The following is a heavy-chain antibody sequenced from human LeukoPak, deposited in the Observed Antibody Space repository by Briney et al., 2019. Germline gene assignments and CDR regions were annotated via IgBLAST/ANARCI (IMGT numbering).Heavy chain of an antibody. D-gene: IGHD6-13*01. J-gene: IGHJ4*02. V-gene: IGHV3-66*01. CDR1: GFTFSSNY. Sequence: GGSLRLSCAASGFTFSSNYMSWVRQAPGKGLEWVSVIYSGGSTYYADSVKGRFTISRDNSKNTLYLQMNSLRAEDTAVYYCARGASSSWFWGYYFDYWGQGTLVTVSS. CDR3: ARGASSSWFWGYYFDY. CDR2: IYSGGST.